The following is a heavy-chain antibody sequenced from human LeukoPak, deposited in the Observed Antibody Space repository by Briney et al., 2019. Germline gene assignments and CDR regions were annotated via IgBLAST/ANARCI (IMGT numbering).Heavy chain of an antibody. Sequence: GGSLRLSCAASGFTFSHYWMTWVRQAPGKGLEWVANIKQDGSEKYYVDSVKGRFTISRDNAKNSLYLQMNSLRAEDTAVYFCARDGTGYSSGWYLYMDVWGKGTTVTVSS. CDR3: ARDGTGYSSGWYLYMDV. V-gene: IGHV3-7*01. D-gene: IGHD6-19*01. J-gene: IGHJ6*03. CDR1: GFTFSHYW. CDR2: IKQDGSEK.